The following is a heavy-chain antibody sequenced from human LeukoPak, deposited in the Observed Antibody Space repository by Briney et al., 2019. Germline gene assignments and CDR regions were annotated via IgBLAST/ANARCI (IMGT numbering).Heavy chain of an antibody. CDR1: GYTFTSYG. Sequence: ASVKVSCKASGYTFTSYGISWVRQAPGQGLEWMGWISAYNGNTNYAQKLQGRVTMTTDTSTSTAYVGLRSLRSDDTAVYYCAKYYYDSSGYYAFDYWGQGTLVTVSS. D-gene: IGHD3-22*01. CDR2: ISAYNGNT. CDR3: AKYYYDSSGYYAFDY. V-gene: IGHV1-18*01. J-gene: IGHJ4*02.